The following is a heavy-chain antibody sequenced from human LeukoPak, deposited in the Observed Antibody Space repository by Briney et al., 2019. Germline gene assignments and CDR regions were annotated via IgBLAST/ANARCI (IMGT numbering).Heavy chain of an antibody. J-gene: IGHJ4*02. CDR2: ISGSGGST. D-gene: IGHD2-15*01. CDR1: GFTVSSNY. Sequence: PGGSLRLSCAASGFTVSSNYMSWVRQAPGKGLEWVSAISGSGGSTYYADSVKGRFTISRDNSKNTLYLQMNSLRAEDTAVYYCAKGILGYCSGGSCYYFDYWGQGTLVTVSS. CDR3: AKGILGYCSGGSCYYFDY. V-gene: IGHV3-23*01.